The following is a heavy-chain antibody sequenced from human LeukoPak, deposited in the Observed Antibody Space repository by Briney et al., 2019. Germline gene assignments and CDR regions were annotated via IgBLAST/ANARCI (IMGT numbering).Heavy chain of an antibody. Sequence: PSETLSLTCTVSGGSISSYYWSWLRQPPGKGLEWIGYIYYSGSANYNPSLKSRVTISVDTSKNQFSLKLSSVTAADTAVYYCARGGGSYYYNYWGQGTLVTVSS. D-gene: IGHD1-26*01. CDR2: IYYSGSA. CDR3: ARGGGSYYYNY. V-gene: IGHV4-59*01. J-gene: IGHJ4*02. CDR1: GGSISSYY.